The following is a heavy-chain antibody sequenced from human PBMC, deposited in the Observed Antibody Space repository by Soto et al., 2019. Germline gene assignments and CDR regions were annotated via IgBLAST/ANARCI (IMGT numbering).Heavy chain of an antibody. CDR1: GFSFGDYA. D-gene: IGHD2-8*02. CDR2: ISWKSASI. J-gene: IGHJ6*02. CDR3: AKSTGGTANGLDV. V-gene: IGHV3-9*01. Sequence: EVQLVESGGDVVQPGRSLRLSCAASGFSFGDYAMHWVRQAPGKGLEWVSGISWKSASIGYADSVKGRFTISRDNAKNTLYLQMNSLSAEATALYYCAKSTGGTANGLDVWGQGTTVTVSS.